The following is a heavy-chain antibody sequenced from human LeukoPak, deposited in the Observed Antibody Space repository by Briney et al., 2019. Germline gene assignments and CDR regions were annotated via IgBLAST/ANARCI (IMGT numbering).Heavy chain of an antibody. CDR1: GYTFTDYY. V-gene: IGHV1-2*02. Sequence: PSVKISCKASGYTFTDYYMHWVRQAPGQELEWMGWINPKSGGRSYAQRFQGRVTMTRDTSISTAYMELSRLRSDDTAVYYCATGERLVPAAMWFDYWGQGTLVTVSS. J-gene: IGHJ4*02. CDR3: ATGERLVPAAMWFDY. D-gene: IGHD2-2*01. CDR2: INPKSGGR.